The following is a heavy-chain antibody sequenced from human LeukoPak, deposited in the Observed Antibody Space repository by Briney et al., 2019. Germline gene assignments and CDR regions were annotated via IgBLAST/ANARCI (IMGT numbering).Heavy chain of an antibody. J-gene: IGHJ4*02. CDR3: ARGGPHDYSDYCFDY. V-gene: IGHV3-30*02. D-gene: IGHD4-11*01. CDR2: IRFDGSDK. Sequence: PGGSLRLSCEASGFAFRSYGIHWVRQAPGKGLEWVVFIRFDGSDKYYADSVKGRFTISRDNSKNTVSLQMNSLRAEDMAVYYCARGGPHDYSDYCFDYWGQGTLVTVSS. CDR1: GFAFRSYG.